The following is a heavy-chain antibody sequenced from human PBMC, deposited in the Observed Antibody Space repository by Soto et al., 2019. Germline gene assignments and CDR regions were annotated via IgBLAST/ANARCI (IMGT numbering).Heavy chain of an antibody. J-gene: IGHJ6*02. Sequence: PAGSLRLSCAASGFTFSSYAMSWVRQAPWKGLEWVSGISGSAGRTYYADSLKGPFTISRDNSKNTLYLQMNSLRPEDTAVYYCGNGEAAYYYYYGMDVWGQGTPVTVSS. CDR1: GFTFSSYA. V-gene: IGHV3-23*01. CDR3: GNGEAAYYYYYGMDV. CDR2: ISGSAGRT.